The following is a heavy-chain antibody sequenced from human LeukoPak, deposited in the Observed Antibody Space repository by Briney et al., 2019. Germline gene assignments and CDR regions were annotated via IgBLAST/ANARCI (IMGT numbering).Heavy chain of an antibody. V-gene: IGHV1-2*02. Sequence: ASVKVSCTASVYSFTGYYMHWVRQAPGQGLEWMGWINPNSGGTNYAQKFQGRVTMTRDTSISTAYMELSRLRSDDTAVYYCAPSGSSYYYFDYWGQGTLVTVSS. CDR3: APSGSSYYYFDY. CDR1: VYSFTGYY. CDR2: INPNSGGT. J-gene: IGHJ4*02. D-gene: IGHD3-10*01.